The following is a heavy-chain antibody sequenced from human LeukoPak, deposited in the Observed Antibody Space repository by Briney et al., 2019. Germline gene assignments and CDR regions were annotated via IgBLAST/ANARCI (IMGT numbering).Heavy chain of an antibody. J-gene: IGHJ4*02. CDR2: VYYSGST. Sequence: PSETLSLTCTVSGGSISSIIYYWGWIRQPPGKGLEWIGSVYYSGSTSHNPSLKSRVTISVDTSKNQFSLKLSSVTAADTAVYYCAYYYDSSGYWGWGQGTLVTVSS. V-gene: IGHV4-39*01. CDR1: GGSISSIIYY. D-gene: IGHD3-22*01. CDR3: AYYYDSSGYWG.